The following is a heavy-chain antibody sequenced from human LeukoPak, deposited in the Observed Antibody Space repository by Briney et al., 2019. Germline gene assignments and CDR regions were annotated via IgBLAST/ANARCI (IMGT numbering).Heavy chain of an antibody. Sequence: SETLSLTCAVYGGSFSGCYWSWIRQPPGKGLEWIGEINHSGSTNYNPSLKSRVTISVDTSKNQFSLKLSSVTAADTAVYYCARGYSYGYYGLRYWGQGTLVTVSS. D-gene: IGHD5-18*01. CDR1: GGSFSGCY. J-gene: IGHJ4*02. V-gene: IGHV4-34*01. CDR3: ARGYSYGYYGLRY. CDR2: INHSGST.